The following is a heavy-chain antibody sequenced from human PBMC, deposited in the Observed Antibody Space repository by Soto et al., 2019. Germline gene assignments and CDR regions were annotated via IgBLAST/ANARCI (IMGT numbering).Heavy chain of an antibody. CDR2: ISYDGSGK. J-gene: IGHJ2*01. D-gene: IGHD3-3*01. V-gene: IGHV3-30*18. CDR3: AKSGYSYWYLDV. Sequence: QVQLVESGGGVVQPGRSLRLSCAASGFTFSSYGIHWVRQAPGKGLAWVAVISYDGSGKEFADSVKGRFTISRDNSKNTVYLQMNNLRPEDTAVYYCAKSGYSYWYLDVWGRGTLVTVSS. CDR1: GFTFSSYG.